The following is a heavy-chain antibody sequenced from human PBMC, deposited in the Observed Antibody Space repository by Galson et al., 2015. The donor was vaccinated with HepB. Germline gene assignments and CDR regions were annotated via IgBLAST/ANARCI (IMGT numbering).Heavy chain of an antibody. D-gene: IGHD3-10*01. Sequence: SLRLSCAASGFTFSSYAMSWVRQAPGKGLEWVSAISGSGGSTYYADSVKGRFTISRDNSKNTLYLQMNSLRAEDTAVYYCAKDRLYYYGSGSYFSYWGQGTLVTVSS. J-gene: IGHJ4*02. CDR1: GFTFSSYA. CDR2: ISGSGGST. CDR3: AKDRLYYYGSGSYFSY. V-gene: IGHV3-23*01.